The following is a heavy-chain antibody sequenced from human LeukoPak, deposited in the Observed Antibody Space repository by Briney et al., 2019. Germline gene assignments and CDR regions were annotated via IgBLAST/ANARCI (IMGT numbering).Heavy chain of an antibody. J-gene: IGHJ4*02. CDR1: GFTFSSYA. Sequence: GGSLRLSCAASGFTFSSYAMHWVRQAPGKGLEWVAVISYDGSNKYYADSVKGRFTISRDNSKNTLYLQMNSLRAEDTAVYYCARDQTDGSGGYWGQGTLVTVSS. CDR2: ISYDGSNK. V-gene: IGHV3-30-3*01. CDR3: ARDQTDGSGGY. D-gene: IGHD3-10*01.